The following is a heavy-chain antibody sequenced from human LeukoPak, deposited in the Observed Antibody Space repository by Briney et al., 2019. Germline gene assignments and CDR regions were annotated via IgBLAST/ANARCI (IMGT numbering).Heavy chain of an antibody. CDR2: IYYSGST. Sequence: SETLSLTCTVSGGSISSGDYYWSWIRQPPGKGLEWIGYIYYSGSTYYNPSLKSRVTTSVDTSKNQFSLKLSSVTAADTAVYYCARGSITIFEVVIRRQAGFDPWGQGTLVTVSS. CDR1: GGSISSGDYY. CDR3: ARGSITIFEVVIRRQAGFDP. D-gene: IGHD3-3*01. V-gene: IGHV4-30-4*01. J-gene: IGHJ5*02.